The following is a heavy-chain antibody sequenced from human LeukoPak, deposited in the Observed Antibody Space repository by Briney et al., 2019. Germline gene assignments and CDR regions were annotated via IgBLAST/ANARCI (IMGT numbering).Heavy chain of an antibody. CDR2: IYHSGST. D-gene: IGHD3-10*01. Sequence: SETLSLTCTVSGGSISSGGYYWSWIRQPPGKGLEWIGYIYHSGSTYYNPSLKSRVTISVDRSKNQFSLKLSSVTAADTAVYYCARSFRFGLEEFDYWGQGTLVTVSS. CDR1: GGSISSGGYY. CDR3: ARSFRFGLEEFDY. V-gene: IGHV4-30-2*02. J-gene: IGHJ4*02.